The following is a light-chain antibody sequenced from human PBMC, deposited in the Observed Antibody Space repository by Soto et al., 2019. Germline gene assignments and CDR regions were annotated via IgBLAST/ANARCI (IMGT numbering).Light chain of an antibody. Sequence: DLQLTQSPSFLSASVGDRVTITCRASQGISSYLAWYQQKPGKAPKLLIYAASTLKSGVPSRFSGSGSGTEFTLTISSLQPEDFATYYCQQLNSYPWTFGQGPKVEIK. J-gene: IGKJ1*01. CDR3: QQLNSYPWT. V-gene: IGKV1-9*01. CDR2: AAS. CDR1: QGISSY.